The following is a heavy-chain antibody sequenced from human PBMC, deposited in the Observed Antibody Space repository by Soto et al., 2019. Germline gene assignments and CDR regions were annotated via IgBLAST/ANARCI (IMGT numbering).Heavy chain of an antibody. Sequence: SVKVSCKASGGSFSSYIVSWVRQAPGQGLEWMGRIIPVLGVEYYAQKFQDRVTMTIDRSTTTAYLELRSLTSDDTAVYYCAKNGHPPYYYYGMDVWGKGTTVTVPS. J-gene: IGHJ6*04. CDR1: GGSFSSYI. CDR2: IIPVLGVE. CDR3: AKNGHPPYYYYGMDV. V-gene: IGHV1-69*02. D-gene: IGHD2-8*01.